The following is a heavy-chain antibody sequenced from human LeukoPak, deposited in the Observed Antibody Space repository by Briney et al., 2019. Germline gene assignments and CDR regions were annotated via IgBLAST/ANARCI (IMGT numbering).Heavy chain of an antibody. CDR3: TKRLPRSGYDPEPFDY. J-gene: IGHJ4*02. V-gene: IGHV3-15*01. CDR1: GFTFSNAW. D-gene: IGHD5-12*01. CDR2: IKSKTDGCTT. Sequence: GGSLRLSCAASGFTFSNAWMSWVRQAPGRGLEWVGRIKSKTDGCTTDYAAPVKGRFTISRDDSKNTLYLQMNSLKTAATAFYYCTKRLPRSGYDPEPFDYWGQGTLVTVSS.